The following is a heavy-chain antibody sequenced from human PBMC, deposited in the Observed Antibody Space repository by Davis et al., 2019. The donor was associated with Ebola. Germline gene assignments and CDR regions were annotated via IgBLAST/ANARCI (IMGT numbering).Heavy chain of an antibody. D-gene: IGHD3-10*01. V-gene: IGHV5-51*06. Sequence: GGSLRLSCKASGYSFTNYWTGWVCQMPGKGLEWMGIIYAGDSDTRYSPSFQGQVTIAADKSINTAYLQWSSLKASDTAVYYCARCRTLGSYYYMDVWGNGTSVTVSS. CDR1: GYSFTNYW. J-gene: IGHJ6*03. CDR2: IYAGDSDT. CDR3: ARCRTLGSYYYMDV.